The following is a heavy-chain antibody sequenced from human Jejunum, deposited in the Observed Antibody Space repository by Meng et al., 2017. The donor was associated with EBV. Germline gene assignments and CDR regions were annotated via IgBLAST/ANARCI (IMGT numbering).Heavy chain of an antibody. CDR2: IYYTGRT. J-gene: IGHJ5*02. CDR3: ATSMSGYSYGYS. D-gene: IGHD5-12*01. V-gene: IGHV4-4*02. CDR1: GASISSSHW. Sequence: QVQVQGSGPGLVQPSGTLSLTCAVSGASISSSHWWRWVRQAPGEGLELIGEIYYTGRTNYNPSLKSRVSMSIDKSKNQFSLNLNSVTVADTAVYYCATSMSGYSYGYSWGQGTLVTVSS.